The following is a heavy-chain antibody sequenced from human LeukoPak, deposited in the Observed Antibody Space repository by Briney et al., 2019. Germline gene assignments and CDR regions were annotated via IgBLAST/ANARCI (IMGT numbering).Heavy chain of an antibody. CDR3: ARRKGAPGYYYYMDV. CDR1: GYTFTSYG. CDR2: ISAYNGNT. Sequence: ASVKVSCKASGYTFTSYGISWVRQAPRQGLEWMGWISAYNGNTNYAQKLQGRVTMTTDTSTSTAYMELRSLRSDDTAVYYCARRKGAPGYYYYMDVWGKGTTVTVSS. V-gene: IGHV1-18*01. J-gene: IGHJ6*03.